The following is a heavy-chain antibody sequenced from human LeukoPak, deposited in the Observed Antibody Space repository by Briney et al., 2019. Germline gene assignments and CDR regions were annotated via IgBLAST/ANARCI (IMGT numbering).Heavy chain of an antibody. D-gene: IGHD3-10*01. Sequence: GGSLRLSCAASGFTFSSYSMNWVRQAPGKGLEWVSSISSSSSYIYYADSVKGRFTISRDNAKNSLYLQMNSLRAEDTALYYCAKARGYMVRGVIDYWGQGTLVTVSS. CDR3: AKARGYMVRGVIDY. CDR1: GFTFSSYS. V-gene: IGHV3-21*04. J-gene: IGHJ4*02. CDR2: ISSSSSYI.